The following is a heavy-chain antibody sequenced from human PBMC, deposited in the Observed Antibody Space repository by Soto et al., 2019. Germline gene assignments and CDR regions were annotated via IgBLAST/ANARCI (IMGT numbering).Heavy chain of an antibody. CDR3: ARVGLSYSNLQGGMDV. D-gene: IGHD4-4*01. V-gene: IGHV1-69*06. CDR1: GGTFSSYA. Sequence: QVQLVQSGAEVKKPGSSVKVSCKASGGTFSSYAISWVRQAPGQGLEWMGGIIPIFGTANYAQKFQGRVTITADKSTSTAYMELSSLRSEDTAVYYCARVGLSYSNLQGGMDVWAQGTTVTVSS. CDR2: IIPIFGTA. J-gene: IGHJ6*02.